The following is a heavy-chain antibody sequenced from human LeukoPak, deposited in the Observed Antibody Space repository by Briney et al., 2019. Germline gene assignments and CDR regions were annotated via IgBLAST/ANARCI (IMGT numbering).Heavy chain of an antibody. CDR1: GFTFSDYY. V-gene: IGHV3-11*04. J-gene: IGHJ5*02. CDR2: ISSSGSTI. CDR3: ARVGGYCSSTSCWGENWFDP. D-gene: IGHD2-2*01. Sequence: PGGSLRLSCAASGFTFSDYYMSWIRQAPGKRLELVSYISSSGSTIYYADSVKGRFTISRDNAKNSLYLQMNSLRAEDTAVYYCARVGGYCSSTSCWGENWFDPWGQGTLVTVSS.